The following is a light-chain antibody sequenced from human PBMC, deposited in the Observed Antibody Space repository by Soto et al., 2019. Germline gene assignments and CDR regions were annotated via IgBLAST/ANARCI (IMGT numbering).Light chain of an antibody. CDR3: SSYTTSTTLV. J-gene: IGLJ3*02. Sequence: QSVLTQPASVSGSPGQSITISCTGTSSDVGAYNYVSWYQQHPGKAPKLIIHDVSNRPSGVSNRFSGSKSGNTASLTISGLQAEDEADYYCSSYTTSTTLVFGGGTKLTVL. CDR2: DVS. V-gene: IGLV2-14*01. CDR1: SSDVGAYNY.